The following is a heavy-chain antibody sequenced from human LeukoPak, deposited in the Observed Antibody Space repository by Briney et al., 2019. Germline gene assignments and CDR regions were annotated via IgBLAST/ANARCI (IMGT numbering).Heavy chain of an antibody. J-gene: IGHJ4*02. V-gene: IGHV1-8*01. CDR1: GYTFTSYD. CDR3: ARSWTGAHYYGSGSIDY. CDR2: MNPNSGNT. Sequence: ASVKVSCKASGYTFTSYDINWVRQATGQGLEWMGWMNPNSGNTGYAQKFQGRVTMTRNTSISTAYMELSSLRSEDTAVYYCARSWTGAHYYGSGSIDYWGQGTLVTVSS. D-gene: IGHD3-10*01.